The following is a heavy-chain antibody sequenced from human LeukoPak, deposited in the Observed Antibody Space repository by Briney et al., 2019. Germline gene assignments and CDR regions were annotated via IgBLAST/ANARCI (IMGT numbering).Heavy chain of an antibody. D-gene: IGHD6-6*01. V-gene: IGHV4-61*02. CDR1: GGSISSGSYY. CDR3: ASGSSSSGGEGY. CDR2: IYTSGST. Sequence: SQTLSLTCTVSGGSISSGSYYWSWIRQPAGKGLEWIGRIYTSGSTNYNPSLKSRVTISVDTSKNQFSLKLSSVTAADTAVYYYASGSSSSGGEGYWGQGTLVTVSS. J-gene: IGHJ4*02.